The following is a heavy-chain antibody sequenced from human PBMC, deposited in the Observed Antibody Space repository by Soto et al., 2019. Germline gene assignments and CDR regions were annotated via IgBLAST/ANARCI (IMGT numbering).Heavy chain of an antibody. Sequence: EVKLLESGGGLVQPGGSMRLSCEASGFPFWTYSMSWVRPAPRKGLGWVSGISGSGTATYYTDSVKGRLTVSIDNSNDTLFMQMNTLRVEDTAVYYCAQTLLYDINVYHRDGFDVLGAVTAVTFSS. CDR2: ISGSGTAT. CDR1: GFPFWTYS. D-gene: IGHD3-22*01. J-gene: IGHJ3*01. V-gene: IGHV3-23*01. CDR3: AQTLLYDINVYHRDGFDV.